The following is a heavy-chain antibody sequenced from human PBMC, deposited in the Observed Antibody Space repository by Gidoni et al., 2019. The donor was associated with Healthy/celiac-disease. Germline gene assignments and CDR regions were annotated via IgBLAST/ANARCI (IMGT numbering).Heavy chain of an antibody. CDR2: MNPNSGNT. V-gene: IGHV1-8*01. CDR3: ASSSGEWDYFDY. J-gene: IGHJ4*02. D-gene: IGHD3-10*01. CDR1: GYTFTSYD. Sequence: QVQLVQSGAEVKKPGASVKVYCKASGYTFTSYDINWVRQATGQGLEWMGWMNPNSGNTGYAQKFQGRVTMTRNTSISTAYMELSSLRSEDTAVYYCASSSGEWDYFDYWGQGTLVTVSS.